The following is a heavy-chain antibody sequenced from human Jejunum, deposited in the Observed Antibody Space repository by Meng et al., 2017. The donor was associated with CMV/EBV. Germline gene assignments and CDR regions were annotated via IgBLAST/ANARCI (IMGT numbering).Heavy chain of an antibody. Sequence: QEQLQASGPGLVKPSQPLSLTCSVSGGSIGSGDYYWSWIRQPPGKGLEWIGYIHDTGSTYYNPSLKSRVDISLGTSRNHFSLTLSSVTAEDTAVYFCARGSIFVSFDSWGQGTLVTVSS. CDR1: GGSIGSGDYY. CDR2: IHDTGST. J-gene: IGHJ4*02. D-gene: IGHD3-3*01. V-gene: IGHV4-30-4*08. CDR3: ARGSIFVSFDS.